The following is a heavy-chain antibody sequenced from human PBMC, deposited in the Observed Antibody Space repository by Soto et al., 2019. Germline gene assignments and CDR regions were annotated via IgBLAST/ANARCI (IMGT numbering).Heavy chain of an antibody. V-gene: IGHV4-61*01. CDR3: ARFVRSCSATTCSTRADV. CDR1: GGFFNSDTHS. D-gene: IGHD2-2*01. Sequence: SETLSLTCTVSGGFFNSDTHSWSWIRQTPGKRLEWIGFIYSGGSTKNPSLRSRATMSVDTSKNQFSLKLRSVIVADTAVYHCARFVRSCSATTCSTRADVWGQGITVTVSS. CDR2: IYSGGST. J-gene: IGHJ6*02.